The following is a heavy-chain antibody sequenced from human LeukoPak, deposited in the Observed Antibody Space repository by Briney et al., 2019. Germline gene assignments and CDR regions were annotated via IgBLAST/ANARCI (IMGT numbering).Heavy chain of an antibody. J-gene: IGHJ2*01. Sequence: SETLSLTCTVSGYSISSGYYWGWIRQPPGKGLEWTGSIYHSGSTNYNPSLKSRVTISVDTSKNQFSLKLSSVTAADAAVYYCARALYGDYWYFDLWGRGTLVTVSS. V-gene: IGHV4-38-2*02. CDR2: IYHSGST. CDR3: ARALYGDYWYFDL. CDR1: GYSISSGYY. D-gene: IGHD3-10*01.